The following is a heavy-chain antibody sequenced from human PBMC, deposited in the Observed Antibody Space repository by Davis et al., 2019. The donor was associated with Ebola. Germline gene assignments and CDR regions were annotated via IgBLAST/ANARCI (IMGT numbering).Heavy chain of an antibody. J-gene: IGHJ6*02. CDR3: AKGRYGSGKRGMDV. D-gene: IGHD3-10*01. CDR2: INSDGSST. V-gene: IGHV3-74*01. Sequence: GESLKISCAASGFTFSSYWMHWVRQAPGKGLVWVSRINSDGSSTSYADSVKGRFTISRDNPKNTLYLQMNSLRAEDTAVYYCAKGRYGSGKRGMDVWGQGTTVTVSS. CDR1: GFTFSSYW.